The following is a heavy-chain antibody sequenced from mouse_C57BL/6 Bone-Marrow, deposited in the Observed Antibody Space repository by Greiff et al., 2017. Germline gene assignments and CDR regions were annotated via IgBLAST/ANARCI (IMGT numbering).Heavy chain of an antibody. CDR3: ARDYGSSYWYFDV. J-gene: IGHJ1*03. CDR1: GYNFTSYD. CDR2: IYPGGGST. Sequence: QVQLQQPGPELVKPGASVQLSCKASGYNFTSYDINWVKQRPGQGLEWIGWIYPGGGSTTYNEKFKGKATLTVDTSSSTAYMALHSLTSEDSAVYFCARDYGSSYWYFDVWGTGTTVTVSS. D-gene: IGHD1-1*01. V-gene: IGHV1-85*01.